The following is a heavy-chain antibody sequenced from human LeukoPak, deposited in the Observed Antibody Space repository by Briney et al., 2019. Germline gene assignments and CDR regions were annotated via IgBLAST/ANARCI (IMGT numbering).Heavy chain of an antibody. J-gene: IGHJ4*02. CDR1: GGSISSSSYY. D-gene: IGHD4-17*01. CDR2: IHNSGST. V-gene: IGHV4-39*02. Sequence: SETLSITCTVSGGSISSSSYYWGWIRQPPGKGLEWIRSIHNSGSTNYNSSFKSRVTISVDTSKNQFSLKLSSVTAADTAFYYCAREDGGDYAYTLDYWGQGTLVTVSS. CDR3: AREDGGDYAYTLDY.